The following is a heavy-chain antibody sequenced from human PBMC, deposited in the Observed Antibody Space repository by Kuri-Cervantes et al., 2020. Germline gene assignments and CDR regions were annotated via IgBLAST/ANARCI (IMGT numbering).Heavy chain of an antibody. V-gene: IGHV4-39*01. CDR2: IYYSGST. CDR3: ARRKFNLLTGTNWFDL. D-gene: IGHD3-9*01. CDR1: GGSISSSSYY. J-gene: IGHJ5*02. Sequence: LRLSCTVSGGSISSSSYYWGWIRQPPGKGLEWIGSIYYSGSTYYNPSLKSRVSISVDTSKNQFSLKLSSVTAADTALYYCARRKFNLLTGTNWFDLWGQGTLVTVSS.